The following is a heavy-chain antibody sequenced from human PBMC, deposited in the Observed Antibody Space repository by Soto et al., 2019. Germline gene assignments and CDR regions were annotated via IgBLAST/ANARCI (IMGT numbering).Heavy chain of an antibody. J-gene: IGHJ6*02. CDR2: IYPSDSDT. CDR3: ARRPAGMDV. Sequence: GESLKISCKGSGYTFTSYWIAWVRQMPGKGLEWMGIIYPSDSDTRYSPSSQGQITISADKSINTAYLQWSSLKASDTAMYYCARRPAGMDVWGQGTTVTVSS. CDR1: GYTFTSYW. V-gene: IGHV5-51*01.